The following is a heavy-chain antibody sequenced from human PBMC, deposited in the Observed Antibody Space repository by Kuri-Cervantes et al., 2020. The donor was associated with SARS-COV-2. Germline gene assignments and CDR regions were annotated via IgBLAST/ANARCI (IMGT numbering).Heavy chain of an antibody. CDR1: GFTFTSHR. CDR3: VRDGDHWNFDY. D-gene: IGHD1-1*01. CDR2: VKEDGSEK. J-gene: IGHJ4*02. V-gene: IGHV3-7*01. Sequence: GESLKISCAASGFTFTSHRMSWVRQAPGKGLEWVANVKEDGSEKFYVDSVKGRFTISRDNAKNSLYLQMSSLRAEDSAVYYCVRDGDHWNFDYWGQGTLVTVSS.